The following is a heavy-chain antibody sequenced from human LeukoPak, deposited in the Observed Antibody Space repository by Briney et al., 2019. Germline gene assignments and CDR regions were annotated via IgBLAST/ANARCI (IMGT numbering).Heavy chain of an antibody. CDR2: IKQDGSEK. J-gene: IGHJ4*01. D-gene: IGHD3-22*01. V-gene: IGHV3-7*01. Sequence: GGSLRLFCAASGFTFSSYWMSWVRQAPGKGLEWVANIKQDGSEKYYVDSVKGRFTISRDNAKNSLYLQMNSLRAEDTAVYYCARERGDSTAYYSYYFDYWGHGTLVTVSS. CDR1: GFTFSSYW. CDR3: ARERGDSTAYYSYYFDY.